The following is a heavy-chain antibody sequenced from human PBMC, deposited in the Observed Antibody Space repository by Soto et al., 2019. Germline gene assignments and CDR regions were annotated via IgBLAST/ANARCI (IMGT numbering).Heavy chain of an antibody. CDR2: ISYDGSNK. CDR3: AKVRSINNDYYYYYGMDV. V-gene: IGHV3-30*18. Sequence: LRLSCAASGFTFSVYCMHWVRQTPGKGLEWVAVISYDGSNKYYADSVKGRFTISRDNSKNTLYLQMNSLRAEDTAVYYCAKVRSINNDYYYYYGMDVWGQGTTVTVSS. D-gene: IGHD6-13*01. J-gene: IGHJ6*02. CDR1: GFTFSVYC.